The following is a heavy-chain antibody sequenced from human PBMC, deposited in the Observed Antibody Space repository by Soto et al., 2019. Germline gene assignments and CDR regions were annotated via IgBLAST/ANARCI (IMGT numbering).Heavy chain of an antibody. D-gene: IGHD2-15*01. J-gene: IGHJ4*02. CDR1: LFTFSCFD. CDR2: IGTAGDT. V-gene: IGHV3-13*01. Sequence: GGSLRLSCEASLFTFSCFDMHSVRQPTGKGLEWVSTIGTAGDTYYAVSVKGRFTISRDNAKNSLSLQMNSLRAGDTDVYFCARGQEVGAHFFDSWGQGTQVTVYS. CDR3: ARGQEVGAHFFDS.